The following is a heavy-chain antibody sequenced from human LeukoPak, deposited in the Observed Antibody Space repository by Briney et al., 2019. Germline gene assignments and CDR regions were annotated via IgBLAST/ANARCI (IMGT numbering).Heavy chain of an antibody. D-gene: IGHD3-22*01. Sequence: SETLSLTCTVSGGSISDYYWSWIRPPPGKGLEWIGYIYYNGNTGYNPSLKSRVTISVDTSKNQFSLKLSSVTAADTAVYYCACLTTADAFDIWGQGTMVTVSS. CDR2: IYYNGNT. CDR3: ACLTTADAFDI. CDR1: GGSISDYY. J-gene: IGHJ3*02. V-gene: IGHV4-59*01.